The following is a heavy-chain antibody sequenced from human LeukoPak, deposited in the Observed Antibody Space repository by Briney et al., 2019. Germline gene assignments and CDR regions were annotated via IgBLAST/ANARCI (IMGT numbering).Heavy chain of an antibody. V-gene: IGHV1-2*02. D-gene: IGHD2-2*02. J-gene: IGHJ4*02. Sequence: ASVKVSCKASGYTFTGYYMHWVRQAPGQGLEWMGWINPNSGGTNYAQKFQGRVTMTRDTSISTAYMELSRLRSDDTAVYYCARDRAGYCSSTSCYTMDYWGLGTLVTVSS. CDR2: INPNSGGT. CDR1: GYTFTGYY. CDR3: ARDRAGYCSSTSCYTMDY.